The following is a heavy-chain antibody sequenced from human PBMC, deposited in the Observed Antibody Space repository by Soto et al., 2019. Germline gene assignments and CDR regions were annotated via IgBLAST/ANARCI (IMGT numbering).Heavy chain of an antibody. J-gene: IGHJ6*02. Sequence: SETLSLTCTVSGGSISSCGYYWSWIRQHPGKGLEWIGYIYYSGSTYYNPSLKSRVTISVDTSKNQFSLKLSSVTAADTAVYYCARESVVVPAAIVSADYYYYGMDVWGQGTTVTVSS. V-gene: IGHV4-31*03. CDR2: IYYSGST. CDR3: ARESVVVPAAIVSADYYYYGMDV. D-gene: IGHD2-2*01. CDR1: GGSISSCGYY.